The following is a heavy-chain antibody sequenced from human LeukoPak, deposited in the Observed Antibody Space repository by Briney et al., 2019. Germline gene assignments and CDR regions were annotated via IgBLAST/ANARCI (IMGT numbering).Heavy chain of an antibody. CDR2: IISGSNTI. D-gene: IGHD2-2*01. V-gene: IGHV3-48*01. Sequence: PGGSLRLSCAASGFTFSTYSMNWVRQAPGKGLEWISYIISGSNTIYYSDSVKGRFTISRDNAKNSLYLQMNSLRAEDTAVYCFGSSCPFDYWGQGTLVTVSS. J-gene: IGHJ4*02. CDR3: GSSCPFDY. CDR1: GFTFSTYS.